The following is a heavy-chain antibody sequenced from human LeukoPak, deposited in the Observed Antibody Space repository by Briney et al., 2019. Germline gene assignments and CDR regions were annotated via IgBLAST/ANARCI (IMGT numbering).Heavy chain of an antibody. V-gene: IGHV3-53*01. CDR2: IYSGGST. CDR3: AKPPYVDTAMVTGFDY. D-gene: IGHD5-18*01. J-gene: IGHJ4*02. CDR1: GFTVSSNY. Sequence: GGSLRLSCAASGFTVSSNYMSWVRQAPGKGLEWVSVIYSGGSTYYADSVKGRFTISRDNSKNTLYLQMNSLRAEDTAVYYCAKPPYVDTAMVTGFDYWGQGTLVTVSS.